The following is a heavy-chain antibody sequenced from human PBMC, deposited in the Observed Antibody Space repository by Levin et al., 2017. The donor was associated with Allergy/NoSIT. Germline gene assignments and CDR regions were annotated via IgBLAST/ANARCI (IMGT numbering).Heavy chain of an antibody. CDR2: INPSGGST. Sequence: GASVKVSCKASGYTFTSYYMHWVRQAPGQGLEWMGIINPSGGSTSYAQKFQGRVTMTRDTSTSTVYMELSSLRSEDTAVYYCARDPLRQTAYYYYGMDVWGQGTTVTVSS. J-gene: IGHJ6*02. D-gene: IGHD2-21*02. CDR1: GYTFTSYY. V-gene: IGHV1-46*01. CDR3: ARDPLRQTAYYYYGMDV.